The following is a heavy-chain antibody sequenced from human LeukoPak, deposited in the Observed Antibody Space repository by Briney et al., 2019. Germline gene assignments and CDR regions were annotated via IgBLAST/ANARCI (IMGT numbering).Heavy chain of an antibody. V-gene: IGHV3-23*01. D-gene: IGHD3-10*02. CDR1: GFTFSSYA. CDR3: AELGITMIGGV. CDR2: ISGSGEST. J-gene: IGHJ6*04. Sequence: GGSLRLSCAASGFTFSSYAMSWVRQAPGKGLEWVSSISGSGESTYYADSVKGRFTISRDNSKNTLNLQMNSLRAEDTAVYYCAELGITMIGGVWGKGTTVTISS.